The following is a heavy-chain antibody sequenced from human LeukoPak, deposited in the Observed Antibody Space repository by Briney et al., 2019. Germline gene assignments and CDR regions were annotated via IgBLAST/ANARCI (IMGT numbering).Heavy chain of an antibody. Sequence: GGSLRLSCAASGFTFSSYGMHWVRQAPGKGLEWVAFIRYDGSNKYYANSVKGRFTISRDNSKNTLYLQMNSLRGDDTAIYYCARELAAWGLGTLVTVSS. CDR3: ARELAA. V-gene: IGHV3-30*02. CDR2: IRYDGSNK. J-gene: IGHJ4*02. D-gene: IGHD6-13*01. CDR1: GFTFSSYG.